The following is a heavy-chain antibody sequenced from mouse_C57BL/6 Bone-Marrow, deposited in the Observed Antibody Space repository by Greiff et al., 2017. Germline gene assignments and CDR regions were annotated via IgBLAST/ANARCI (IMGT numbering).Heavy chain of an antibody. CDR1: GYSFTDYN. V-gene: IGHV1-39*01. J-gene: IGHJ3*01. CDR3: APHCYGSSYGFAY. Sequence: VQLQQSGPELVKPGASVKISCKASGYSFTDYNMNWVKQSNGKSLEWIGVINPNYGTTSYNQKFKGKATLTVDQSSSTAYMQINILTSEDSAVYYCAPHCYGSSYGFAYWGQGTLVTVSA. D-gene: IGHD1-1*01. CDR2: INPNYGTT.